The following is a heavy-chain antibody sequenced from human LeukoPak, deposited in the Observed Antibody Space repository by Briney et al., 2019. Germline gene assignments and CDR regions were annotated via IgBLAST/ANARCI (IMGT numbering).Heavy chain of an antibody. CDR3: TRDILSGWYYFDF. CDR1: GFTFGDYA. CDR2: IRSKRYGGAT. J-gene: IGHJ4*02. D-gene: IGHD6-19*01. Sequence: GRSLRLSCTASGFTFGDYAMSWVRQAPGKGLEWVGFIRSKRYGGATEYAASVKGRFTISRDDSKSVAYLHMNSLKTEDTAVYYCTRDILSGWYYFDFWGPGTLVTVSS. V-gene: IGHV3-49*04.